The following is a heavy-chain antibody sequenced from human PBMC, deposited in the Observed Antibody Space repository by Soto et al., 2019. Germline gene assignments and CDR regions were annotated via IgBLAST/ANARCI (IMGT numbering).Heavy chain of an antibody. CDR1: GETFSGYY. CDR3: ARLPREDILTGYPYYYYYYMDV. J-gene: IGHJ6*03. D-gene: IGHD3-9*01. CDR2: IYYSGSA. Sequence: SETTSLSCAVYGETFSGYYWRWIRPPPGKGLEWIGDIYYSGSANYNPSLKSRVTISVDTSKNQFSLKLSSVTAADTAVYYCARLPREDILTGYPYYYYYYMDVWGKGTTVTVSS. V-gene: IGHV4-34*01.